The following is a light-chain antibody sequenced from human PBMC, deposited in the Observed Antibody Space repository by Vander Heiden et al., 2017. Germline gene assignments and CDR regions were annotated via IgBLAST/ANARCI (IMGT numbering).Light chain of an antibody. CDR1: QTTSIW. CDR2: KAS. V-gene: IGKV1-5*03. J-gene: IGKJ2*01. CDR3: QQYISYPYT. Sequence: DIQMTQSPSTLSASVGDRVTITCRASQTTSIWLAWYQQKPGKAPKLLIYKASSLESGVPSRFSGSGSETEFTLTISSLQPDDFATYYCQQYISYPYTFGHGTKLEIK.